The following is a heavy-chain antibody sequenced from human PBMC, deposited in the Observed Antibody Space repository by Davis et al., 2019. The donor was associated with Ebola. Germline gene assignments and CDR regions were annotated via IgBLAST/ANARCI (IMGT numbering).Heavy chain of an antibody. CDR2: INSDGSST. V-gene: IGHV3-74*01. J-gene: IGHJ6*04. Sequence: HTGGSLRLSCAASGFTFSSYWMHWVRQAPGKGLVWVSRINSDGSSTSYADSVKGRFTISRDNSKNTLYLQMNTLRDEDTAVYYCARDRRWLAVYYYGMDVWGKGTTVTVSS. CDR1: GFTFSSYW. CDR3: ARDRRWLAVYYYGMDV. D-gene: IGHD5-24*01.